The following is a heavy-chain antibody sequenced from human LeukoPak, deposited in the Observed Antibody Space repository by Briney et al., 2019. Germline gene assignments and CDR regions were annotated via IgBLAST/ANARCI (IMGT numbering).Heavy chain of an antibody. J-gene: IGHJ4*02. CDR3: AKLLGVATRYDY. Sequence: PGGSPRLSRAASGFTLSSNWMSWVRQAPGKGLEWVASINPDGSVKHHVDSVKGRFTISRDNAKKSLSLQMDALRAEDTAVYFCAKLLGVATRYDYWGQGTLVIVSS. CDR2: INPDGSVK. CDR1: GFTLSSNW. D-gene: IGHD3-10*01. V-gene: IGHV3-7*01.